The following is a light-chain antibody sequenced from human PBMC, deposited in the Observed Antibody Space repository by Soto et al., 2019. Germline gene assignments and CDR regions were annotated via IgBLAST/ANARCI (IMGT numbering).Light chain of an antibody. CDR1: QDIGVF. J-gene: IGKJ2*01. CDR2: AAS. V-gene: IGKV1-39*01. CDR3: QQTYNTPRT. Sequence: DIQMTQSPSSLSASVVDRFTITFLASQDIGVFLNWYQQKPGKAPKCLIYAASNLESRVPSRFSGSGSGTDFNFTISSLQFDDLATYYCQQTYNTPRTFGQGTKVDIK.